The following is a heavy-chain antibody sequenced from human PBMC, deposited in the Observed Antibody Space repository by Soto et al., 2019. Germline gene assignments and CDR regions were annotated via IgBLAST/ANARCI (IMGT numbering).Heavy chain of an antibody. Sequence: GSGPTLVNPTQTLTLTCTFSGFSLSTSGMCVSWIRQPPGKALEWLAHIDWDDDKYYSTSLKTRLTISKDTSKNQVVLTMTNMDPVDTATYYCARIIKADCIITRYSSSSGMDAWGQGNTVTISS. J-gene: IGHJ6*02. CDR3: ARIIKADCIITRYSSSSGMDA. CDR1: GFSLSTSGMC. V-gene: IGHV2-70*01. D-gene: IGHD2-2*01. CDR2: IDWDDDK.